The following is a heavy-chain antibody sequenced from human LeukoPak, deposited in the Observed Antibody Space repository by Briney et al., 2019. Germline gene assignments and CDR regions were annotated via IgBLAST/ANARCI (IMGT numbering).Heavy chain of an antibody. CDR3: ATEPGIGYAFDI. Sequence: PGGPLRLSCAASEITFSNYWMSWVRQAPGKGLEWVANINPDGSEKNYAHSVKGRFTISRDNAKNSLSLQMNSLRAEDMAVYYCATEPGIGYAFDIWGQGRMVTVSS. J-gene: IGHJ3*02. CDR2: INPDGSEK. D-gene: IGHD3-10*01. V-gene: IGHV3-7*01. CDR1: EITFSNYW.